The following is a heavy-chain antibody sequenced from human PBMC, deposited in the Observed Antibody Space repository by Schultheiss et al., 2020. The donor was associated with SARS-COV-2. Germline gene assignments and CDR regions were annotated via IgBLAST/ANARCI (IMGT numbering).Heavy chain of an antibody. CDR3: ARAAVAYYYFDY. CDR1: GFTFSSYG. Sequence: GGSLRLSCAASGFTFSSYGMHWVRQAPGKGLEWVSSISSSSSYIYYADSVKGRFTISRDNFKNTLYLQMNSLRAEDTAVYYCARAAVAYYYFDYWGQGTLVTVSS. J-gene: IGHJ4*02. CDR2: ISSSSSYI. D-gene: IGHD6-19*01. V-gene: IGHV3-21*01.